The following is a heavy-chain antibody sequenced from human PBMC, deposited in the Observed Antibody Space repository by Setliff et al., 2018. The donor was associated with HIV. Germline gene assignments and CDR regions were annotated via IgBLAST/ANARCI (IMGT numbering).Heavy chain of an antibody. CDR2: IFYSGST. D-gene: IGHD2-15*01. CDR1: GVSISSGNYY. J-gene: IGHJ4*02. V-gene: IGHV4-30-4*08. Sequence: SETLSLTCTVSGVSISSGNYYWSWIRPPPGKGLEWIGYIFYSGSTSYNPSLKSRVTISVGTSKNQFSLKLSSVTAADTAVYYCARAGYCSGGSCYFLTVWGQGTLVTVSS. CDR3: ARAGYCSGGSCYFLTV.